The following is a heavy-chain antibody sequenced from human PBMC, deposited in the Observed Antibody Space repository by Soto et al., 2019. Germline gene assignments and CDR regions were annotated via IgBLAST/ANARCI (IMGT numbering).Heavy chain of an antibody. D-gene: IGHD3-22*01. J-gene: IGHJ6*02. CDR1: GGSISSSNW. CDR2: IYHSGST. V-gene: IGHV4-4*02. Sequence: QVQLQESGPGLVKPSGTLSLTCAVSGGSISSSNWWSWVRQPPGKGLEWIGEIYHSGSTNYNPSLKSPVTISVDNSKNQFSLRLSSVTSADTAVYYCARSPDSSGYYPRWYYYGMDVWGQGTTVTVSS. CDR3: ARSPDSSGYYPRWYYYGMDV.